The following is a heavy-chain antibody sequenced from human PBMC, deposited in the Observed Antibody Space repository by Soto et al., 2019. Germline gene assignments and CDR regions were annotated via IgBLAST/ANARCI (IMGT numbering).Heavy chain of an antibody. Sequence: PGGSLRLSCAASGLPFSSYAMSWVRQAPGKGLEWVSTIVGSGGRTYYADSVKGRFTISRDNSKNTLDLQMNSPRAEDTAVYYCASTRFAFYHAHSGPTAFDYWGQGTLVTVSS. CDR2: IVGSGGRT. D-gene: IGHD1-26*01. CDR3: ASTRFAFYHAHSGPTAFDY. V-gene: IGHV3-23*01. CDR1: GLPFSSYA. J-gene: IGHJ4*02.